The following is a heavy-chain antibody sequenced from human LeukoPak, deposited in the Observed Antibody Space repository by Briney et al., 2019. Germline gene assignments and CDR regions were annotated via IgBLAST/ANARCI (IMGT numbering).Heavy chain of an antibody. Sequence: SETLSLTCAVYGGSFSGYYWSGIRQPPGKGLEWIGEINHSGSTNYNPSLKSRVTISVDTSKNQFSLKLSSVTAADTAVYYCARHTWEYSGSYYNWFDPWGQGTLVTVSS. CDR1: GGSFSGYY. J-gene: IGHJ5*02. CDR2: INHSGST. D-gene: IGHD1-26*01. V-gene: IGHV4-34*01. CDR3: ARHTWEYSGSYYNWFDP.